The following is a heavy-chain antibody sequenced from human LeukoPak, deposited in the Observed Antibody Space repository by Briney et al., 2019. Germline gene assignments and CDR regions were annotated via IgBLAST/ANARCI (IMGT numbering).Heavy chain of an antibody. CDR2: ISGSGGST. V-gene: IGHV3-23*01. CDR3: AKGLAVAGHFDY. J-gene: IGHJ4*02. CDR1: GFTFSSHA. D-gene: IGHD6-19*01. Sequence: GRSLRLSCAASGFTFSSHAMSWVRQAPGKGLEWVSAISGSGGSTYYADSVKGRFTISRDKSKNTLYLQMNSLRAEDTAVYYCAKGLAVAGHFDYWGQGTLVTVSS.